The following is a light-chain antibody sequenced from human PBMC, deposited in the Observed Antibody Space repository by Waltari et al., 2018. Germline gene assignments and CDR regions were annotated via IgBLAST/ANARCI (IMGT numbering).Light chain of an antibody. V-gene: IGLV2-11*01. CDR3: CSYADPDNHVV. J-gene: IGLJ2*01. Sequence: QSALTQPRPASGSPAQSVTISCSGTSSDIGGSNYVSWYQQYPGKAPKLIIYDVNKRPPGAPDRFSGSKSGKTASLTISGLQAEDEADYYCCSYADPDNHVVFGGGTKMTVL. CDR2: DVN. CDR1: SSDIGGSNY.